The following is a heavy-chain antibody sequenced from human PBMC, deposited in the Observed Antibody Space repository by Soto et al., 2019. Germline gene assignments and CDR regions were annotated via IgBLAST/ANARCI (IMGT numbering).Heavy chain of an antibody. CDR2: ISSSGSTI. J-gene: IGHJ6*02. D-gene: IGHD3-3*01. Sequence: GGSLRLSCAASGFTFSSYEMNWVRQAPGKXLEWVSYISSSGSTIYYADSVKGRFTISRDNAKNSLYLQMNSLRAEDTAVYYCARDRPALITIFGVVIEGGMFDGMDVWGQGTTVTVSS. V-gene: IGHV3-48*03. CDR3: ARDRPALITIFGVVIEGGMFDGMDV. CDR1: GFTFSSYE.